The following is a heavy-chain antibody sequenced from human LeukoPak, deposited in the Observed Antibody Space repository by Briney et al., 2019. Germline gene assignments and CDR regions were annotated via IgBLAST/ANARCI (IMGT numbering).Heavy chain of an antibody. D-gene: IGHD6-6*01. V-gene: IGHV7-4-1*02. Sequence: ASVKVSCKASGYTFTSYAMNWVRQAPGQGLEWMGWINTNTGNPTYAQGFTGRIVFSLGTSVSTAYLQISSLKAEDAAVYYCARVRPIAARLSVTGNWFDPWGQGTLVTVSS. CDR2: INTNTGNP. CDR3: ARVRPIAARLSVTGNWFDP. J-gene: IGHJ5*02. CDR1: GYTFTSYA.